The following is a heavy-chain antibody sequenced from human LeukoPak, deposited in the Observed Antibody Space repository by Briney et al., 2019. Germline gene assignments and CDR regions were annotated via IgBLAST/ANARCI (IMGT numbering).Heavy chain of an antibody. CDR3: ARLGYCSSTSCYQSGFDP. J-gene: IGHJ5*02. D-gene: IGHD2-2*01. CDR1: GFTFSSYA. V-gene: IGHV3-23*01. Sequence: GGSLRLSCAASGFTFSSYAMSWVRQAPGKGLEWVSAISGSGGSTYYADSVKGRFTISRDNSKNTLYLEMSRLRAEDTAVYYCARLGYCSSTSCYQSGFDPWGQGTLVTVSS. CDR2: ISGSGGST.